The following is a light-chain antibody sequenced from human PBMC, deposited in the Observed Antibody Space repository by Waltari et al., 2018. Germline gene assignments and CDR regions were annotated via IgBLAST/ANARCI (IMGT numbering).Light chain of an antibody. CDR1: STDVGAYNF. J-gene: IGLJ1*01. V-gene: IGLV2-14*01. CDR2: DVV. Sequence: QSALTQPASVSGSPGQSITISCTGSSTDVGAYNFVSWYHQHPGKDPNHVLYDVVKRPSGISPRVSAARSGNPASLTISGLQEEDEGDYYCSSYTPSTTLLFGTGTRLTVL. CDR3: SSYTPSTTLL.